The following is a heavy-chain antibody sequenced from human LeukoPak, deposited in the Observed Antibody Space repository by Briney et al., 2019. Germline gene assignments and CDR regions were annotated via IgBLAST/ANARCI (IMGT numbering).Heavy chain of an antibody. Sequence: SETLSLTCTVSGGSISSSSYYWGWIRQPPGKGLEWIGSIYYSGSTYYNPSLKSRVTISVDRSKNQFSLKLSSVTAADTAVYYCAGERGEEYSSGWYKTNYFDNWGQGIRVTVSS. CDR2: IYYSGST. D-gene: IGHD6-19*01. CDR1: GGSISSSSYY. J-gene: IGHJ4*02. CDR3: AGERGEEYSSGWYKTNYFDN. V-gene: IGHV4-39*07.